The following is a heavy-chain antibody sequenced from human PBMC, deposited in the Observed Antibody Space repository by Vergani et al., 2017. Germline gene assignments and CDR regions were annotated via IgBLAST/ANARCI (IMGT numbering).Heavy chain of an antibody. CDR3: ASLSGVYDYVWGSYRYYFDY. CDR2: IYHSGST. CDR1: GGSISSSNW. J-gene: IGHJ4*02. Sequence: QVQLQESGPGLVKPPGTLSLTCAVSGGSISSSNWWSWVRQPPGKGLEWIGEIYHSGSTYYNPSLKSRVTISVDTSKNQFSLKLGSVTAADTAVYYCASLSGVYDYVWGSYRYYFDYWGQGTLVTVSS. V-gene: IGHV4-4*03. D-gene: IGHD3-16*02.